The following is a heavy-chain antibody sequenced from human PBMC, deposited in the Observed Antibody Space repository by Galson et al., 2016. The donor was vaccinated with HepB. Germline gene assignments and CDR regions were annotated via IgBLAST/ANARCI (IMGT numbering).Heavy chain of an antibody. Sequence: SLRLSCAASGFTVSNNYMTWVRQAPGKGLEWVSIIYSGGSTYYADSVKGRFTISRDNSKNTLYLHMNNLRAGDTAVYYCARDGSVEGFSYGYRPYWGQGTLVTVSS. CDR1: GFTVSNNY. D-gene: IGHD5-18*01. V-gene: IGHV3-66*01. CDR3: ARDGSVEGFSYGYRPY. CDR2: IYSGGST. J-gene: IGHJ4*02.